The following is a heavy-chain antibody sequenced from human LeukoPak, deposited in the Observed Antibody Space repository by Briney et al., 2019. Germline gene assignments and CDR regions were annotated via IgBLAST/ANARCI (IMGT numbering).Heavy chain of an antibody. V-gene: IGHV4-39*02. D-gene: IGHD3-10*01. Sequence: SETLSLTCTVSGGSISSNSYYWGWIRQPPGKGLEWIGSLYYAGNTFLNPTIDSRVTITVDKSKNQFSLKLRSATAADTAVYYCARAARLRITLVRLIHAAFDMWGQGTMVTVSS. CDR3: ARAARLRITLVRLIHAAFDM. J-gene: IGHJ3*02. CDR1: GGSISSNSYY. CDR2: LYYAGNT.